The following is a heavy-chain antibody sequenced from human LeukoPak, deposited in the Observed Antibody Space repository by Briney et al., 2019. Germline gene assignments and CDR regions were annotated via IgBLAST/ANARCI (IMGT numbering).Heavy chain of an antibody. CDR3: VRDRPHNWFDP. CDR1: GYTFSGYY. J-gene: IGHJ5*02. CDR2: IKPDSGDT. V-gene: IGHV1-2*02. Sequence: GASVKVSCKASGYTFSGYYIHWVRQAPGQGLEWMGLIKPDSGDTNYAQNFRGRVTMTRDTSITTAYMEPNRLTSDDTAVYYCVRDRPHNWFDPWGQGTLVTVSS.